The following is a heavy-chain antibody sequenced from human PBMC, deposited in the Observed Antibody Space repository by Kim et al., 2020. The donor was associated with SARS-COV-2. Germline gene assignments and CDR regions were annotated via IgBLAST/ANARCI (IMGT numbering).Heavy chain of an antibody. D-gene: IGHD3-10*01. CDR1: GGSFSGYY. V-gene: IGHV4-34*01. Sequence: SETLSLTCAVYGGSFSGYYWSWFRQPPGKGLEWIGEINHSGSTNYNPSLKSRVTISVDTSKNQFSLKLSSVTAADTAVYYCARADFYGSGSYVDYWGQGTLVTVYS. CDR3: ARADFYGSGSYVDY. CDR2: INHSGST. J-gene: IGHJ4*02.